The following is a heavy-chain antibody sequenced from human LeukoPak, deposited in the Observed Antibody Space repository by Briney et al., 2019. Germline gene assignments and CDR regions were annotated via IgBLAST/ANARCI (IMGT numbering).Heavy chain of an antibody. Sequence: GGSLRLSCAASGFTFSNAWMSWVRQAPGKGLEWVGRIRSKTDGGTTDYAAPVKGKFTISRDDSKNTRYLQMNSLKTEDTAVYYCTTVSGPYSSSSALNYWGQGTLVTVSS. V-gene: IGHV3-15*01. J-gene: IGHJ4*02. CDR1: GFTFSNAW. CDR2: IRSKTDGGTT. CDR3: TTVSGPYSSSSALNY. D-gene: IGHD6-13*01.